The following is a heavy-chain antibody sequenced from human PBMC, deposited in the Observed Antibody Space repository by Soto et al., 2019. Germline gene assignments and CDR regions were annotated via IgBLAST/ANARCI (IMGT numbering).Heavy chain of an antibody. CDR1: GFTFSSYG. CDR2: ISYDGSKE. D-gene: IGHD5-18*01. CDR3: AKDLRLWSKDYYYYGMDV. V-gene: IGHV3-30*18. J-gene: IGHJ6*02. Sequence: QVQLVESGGGVVQPGRSLRLSCAASGFTFSSYGMHWVRQAPGKGQEWVAVISYDGSKEFYADSVKGRFTISRDNSKNTLYLQMNSLRAEDTAVYYCAKDLRLWSKDYYYYGMDVWGQGTTVTVSS.